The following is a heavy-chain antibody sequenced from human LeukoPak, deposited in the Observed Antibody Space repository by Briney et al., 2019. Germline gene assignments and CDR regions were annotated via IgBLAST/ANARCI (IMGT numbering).Heavy chain of an antibody. CDR3: ARVVAWYSSDTGAFDI. J-gene: IGHJ3*02. V-gene: IGHV1-69*06. Sequence: SVKVSCKASGGTFSSYAISWVRQAPGQGLEWMGGIIPIFGTANYAQKFQGRVTITADKSTSTAYMELSSLRSEDTAVYYCARVVAWYSSDTGAFDIWGQGTMVTVSS. CDR1: GGTFSSYA. D-gene: IGHD6-19*01. CDR2: IIPIFGTA.